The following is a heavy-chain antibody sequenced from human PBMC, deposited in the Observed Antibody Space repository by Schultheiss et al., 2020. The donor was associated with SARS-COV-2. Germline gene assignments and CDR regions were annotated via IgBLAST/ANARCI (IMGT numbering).Heavy chain of an antibody. V-gene: IGHV3-74*01. CDR1: GFTFSSYW. CDR3: AKDTTTVTTFDY. Sequence: GGSLKLSCAASGFTFSSYWMHWVRQAPGKGLVWVSRINSDGSSTSYADSVKGRFTISRDNAKNTLYLQMSSLRAEDTAVYYCAKDTTTVTTFDYWGQGTLVTVSS. CDR2: INSDGSST. D-gene: IGHD4-17*01. J-gene: IGHJ4*02.